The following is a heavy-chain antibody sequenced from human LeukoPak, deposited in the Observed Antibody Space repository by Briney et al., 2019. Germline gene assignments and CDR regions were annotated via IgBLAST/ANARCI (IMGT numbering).Heavy chain of an antibody. Sequence: SETLSLTCTVSGYSISSGYYWGWIRQPPGKGLEWIASIYHGGSTYYNPSLKSRVTISVDTSKNQFSLKLSSVTAADTALYYCARDTPGIAAAGNALIDYWGQGTLVTVSS. CDR1: GYSISSGYY. J-gene: IGHJ4*02. CDR2: IYHGGST. CDR3: ARDTPGIAAAGNALIDY. D-gene: IGHD6-13*01. V-gene: IGHV4-38-2*02.